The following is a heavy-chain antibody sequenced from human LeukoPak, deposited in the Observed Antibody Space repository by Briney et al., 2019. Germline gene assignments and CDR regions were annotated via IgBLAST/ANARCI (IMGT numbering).Heavy chain of an antibody. D-gene: IGHD4-17*01. Sequence: SETLSLTCTVSGGSISSGGYYWSWIRQHPGKGLEWIGYIYYSGSTYYNPSLKSRVTISVDTSKNQFSLKLSSVTAADTAVYYCARGREDDYGDYEGWFGPWGQGTLVTVSS. CDR3: ARGREDDYGDYEGWFGP. CDR2: IYYSGST. CDR1: GGSISSGGYY. J-gene: IGHJ5*02. V-gene: IGHV4-31*03.